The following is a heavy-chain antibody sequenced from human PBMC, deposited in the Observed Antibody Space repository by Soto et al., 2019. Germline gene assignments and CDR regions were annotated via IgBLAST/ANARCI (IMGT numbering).Heavy chain of an antibody. J-gene: IGHJ4*02. D-gene: IGHD3-22*01. V-gene: IGHV3-73*01. CDR1: EFTLSDTP. Sequence: HPGGSLRLSCTTSEFTLSDTPMHWVRQSSGKWLEWVGRIGTKADSFATAYAASVRGRFTVSRDDSKNTAYLQMNSLKPEDTAIYYCTRLLDYYYDSSGYYFFEYWGQGTLVSVSS. CDR3: TRLLDYYYDSSGYYFFEY. CDR2: IGTKADSFAT.